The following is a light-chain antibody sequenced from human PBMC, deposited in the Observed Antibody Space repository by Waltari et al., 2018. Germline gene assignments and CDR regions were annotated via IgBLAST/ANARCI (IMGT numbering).Light chain of an antibody. J-gene: IGKJ1*01. V-gene: IGKV3-20*01. CDR1: QSVTSNY. Sequence: EIVLTPSPDTLSLSPGERATLSCRASQSVTSNYLAWYQQKPGQAPRLLIYGVSSRATGVPDRFSGGGSGTEFTLTITRLEPEDFAVYYCQQYASSRTFGQGT. CDR3: QQYASSRT. CDR2: GVS.